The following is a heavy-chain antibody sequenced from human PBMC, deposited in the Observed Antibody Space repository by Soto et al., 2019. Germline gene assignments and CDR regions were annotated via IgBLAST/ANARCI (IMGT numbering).Heavy chain of an antibody. Sequence: QIQLVQSGAEVKKPGASVKVSCTASGYTSISYGMSWVRQAPGQGLEWMGWISPYTANTNYAQKDHGRVTMTPDTSSSKPYMELWNLRSDDSDVYYCARAGYSTSWYGILSTGAHGVEIDYWGKGPLVPVSS. CDR2: ISPYTANT. CDR1: GYTSISYG. J-gene: IGHJ4*02. V-gene: IGHV1-18*01. D-gene: IGHD6-13*01. CDR3: ARAGYSTSWYGILSTGAHGVEIDY.